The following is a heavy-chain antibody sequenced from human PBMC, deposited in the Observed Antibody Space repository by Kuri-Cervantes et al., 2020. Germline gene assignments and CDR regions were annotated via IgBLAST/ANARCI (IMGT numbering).Heavy chain of an antibody. CDR2: IIPIFGTA. CDR3: AKLYGDYGTDAFDI. D-gene: IGHD4-17*01. Sequence: SVKVSCKASGGTFSSYAISWVRQAPGQGLEWMGGIIPIFGTASYAQKFQGRVTITADKSTSTAYMELSSLRSEDTAMYYCAKLYGDYGTDAFDIWGQGTMVTVSS. J-gene: IGHJ3*02. V-gene: IGHV1-69*06. CDR1: GGTFSSYA.